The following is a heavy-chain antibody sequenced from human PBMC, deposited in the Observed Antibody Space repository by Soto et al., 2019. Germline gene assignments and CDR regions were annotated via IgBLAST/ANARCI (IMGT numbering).Heavy chain of an antibody. J-gene: IGHJ6*02. CDR3: ARGGRASGYDFYYYGMDV. CDR1: GFTFNTYS. V-gene: IGHV3-21*01. Sequence: GGSLRLSCAASGFTFNTYSMNWVRQAPGKGLEWASSISSSGTYTYYSDSLKGRITISRDNANNSLYLQMNSLTAEDTAIYFCARGGRASGYDFYYYGMDVWGQGTKVTV. CDR2: ISSSGTYT. D-gene: IGHD5-12*01.